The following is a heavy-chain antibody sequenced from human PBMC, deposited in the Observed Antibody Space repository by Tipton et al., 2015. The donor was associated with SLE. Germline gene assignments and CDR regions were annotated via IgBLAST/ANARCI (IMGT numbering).Heavy chain of an antibody. CDR3: AKDPEVGATGPNYFDY. V-gene: IGHV3-30*02. CDR1: GFTFSSYG. D-gene: IGHD1-26*01. CDR2: IRYDGSNK. J-gene: IGHJ4*02. Sequence: SLRLSCAASGFTFSSYGMHWVRQAPGKGLEWVAFIRYDGSNKYYADSVKGRFTISRDNSKNTLYLQMNSLRAEDTAVYYCAKDPEVGATGPNYFDYWGQGTLVTVSS.